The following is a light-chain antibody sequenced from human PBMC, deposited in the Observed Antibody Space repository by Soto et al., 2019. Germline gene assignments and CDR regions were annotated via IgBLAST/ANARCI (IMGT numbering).Light chain of an antibody. CDR2: DAS. CDR3: QHYDNLPLS. V-gene: IGKV1-33*01. CDR1: HDIGDF. J-gene: IGKJ4*01. Sequence: EIQMTQSPSSLSASVGDRVTITCQTSHDIGDFLNWYRQIPGKAPELLIFDASNLQTGVPSRFSGSRSGTEFSFTINDLQPEDSATYYCQHYDNLPLSFGGGTKVDIK.